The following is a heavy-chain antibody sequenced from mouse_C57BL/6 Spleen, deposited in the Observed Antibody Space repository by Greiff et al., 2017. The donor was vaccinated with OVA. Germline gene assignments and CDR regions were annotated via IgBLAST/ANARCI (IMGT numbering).Heavy chain of an antibody. J-gene: IGHJ2*01. CDR2: IYPRDGST. D-gene: IGHD2-1*01. V-gene: IGHV1-85*01. CDR1: GYTFTSYD. Sequence: QVQLKQSGPELVKPGASVKLSCKASGYTFTSYDINWVKQRPGQGLEWIGWIYPRDGSTKYNEKFKGKATLTVDTSSSTAYMELHSLTSEDSAVYFCASYGNYDYFDYWGQGTTLTVSS. CDR3: ASYGNYDYFDY.